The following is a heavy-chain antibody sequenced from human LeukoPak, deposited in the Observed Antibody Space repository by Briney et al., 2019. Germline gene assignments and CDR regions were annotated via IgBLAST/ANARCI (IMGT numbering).Heavy chain of an antibody. CDR3: ARGSGYYDSSGYHYYYGMDV. D-gene: IGHD3-22*01. V-gene: IGHV1-18*01. Sequence: ASVKVSCKASGYTFTSYGISWVRQAPGQGLEWMGWISAYNGNTNYAQKLQGRVTMTTDTSTSTAYMELRSLRSDDTAVYYCARGSGYYDSSGYHYYYGMDVWGQGTTVTVSS. J-gene: IGHJ6*02. CDR2: ISAYNGNT. CDR1: GYTFTSYG.